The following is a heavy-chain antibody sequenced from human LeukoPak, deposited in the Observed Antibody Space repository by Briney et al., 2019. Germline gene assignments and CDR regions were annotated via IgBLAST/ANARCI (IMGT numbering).Heavy chain of an antibody. J-gene: IGHJ6*04. CDR2: ISPSGDTS. Sequence: GGSLRLSCAASGVTLGRYAVNWARQAPGRGLEWVSYISPSGDTSVYAESVKGRFTISRDNSKNMVYLHLDSLRAEDTAKYYCVRKVYYYMDVWGNGTTVTVSS. CDR3: VRKVYYYMDV. CDR1: GVTLGRYA. D-gene: IGHD3-10*01. V-gene: IGHV3-23*01.